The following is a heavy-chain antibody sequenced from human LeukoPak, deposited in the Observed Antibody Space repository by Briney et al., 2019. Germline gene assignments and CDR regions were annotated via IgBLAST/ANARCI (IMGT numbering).Heavy chain of an antibody. J-gene: IGHJ6*02. CDR2: MNPNSGNT. CDR1: GYTFINYD. D-gene: IGHD2-15*01. Sequence: ASVKVSCKASGYTFINYDINWVRQAPGQGPEWMGWMNPNSGNTGYAQKFQGRVTMTRNTSISTAYMELSSLRSEDTAVYYCARGNIPGGYYGMDVWGQGTTVTVSS. V-gene: IGHV1-8*01. CDR3: ARGNIPGGYYGMDV.